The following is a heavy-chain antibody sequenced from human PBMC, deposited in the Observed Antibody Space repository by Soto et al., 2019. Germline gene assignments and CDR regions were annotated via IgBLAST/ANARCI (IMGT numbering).Heavy chain of an antibody. Sequence: QVQLVESGGGVVQPGRSLRLSCAASGFTFSSYGMHWVRQAPGKGLEWVAVISYDGSNKYYADSVKGRFTISRDNSKNPLYLQMNSLRPEDTAVYYCAKDSSVITTNWYFDLWGRGTLVTVSS. CDR3: AKDSSVITTNWYFDL. CDR2: ISYDGSNK. CDR1: GFTFSSYG. D-gene: IGHD3-22*01. V-gene: IGHV3-30*18. J-gene: IGHJ2*01.